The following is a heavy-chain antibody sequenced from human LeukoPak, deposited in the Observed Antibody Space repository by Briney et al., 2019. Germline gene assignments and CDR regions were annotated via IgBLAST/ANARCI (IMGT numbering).Heavy chain of an antibody. Sequence: PGGSLRLSCAASGFTFSSYAMSWVRQAPGKGLEWVSAISGSGGSTYYADSVKGRFTISRDNSKNTLYLQMNSLRAEDTAVYYCAKGYYYGSGSYSDFDYWGQGTLVTVSS. V-gene: IGHV3-23*01. CDR1: GFTFSSYA. CDR3: AKGYYYGSGSYSDFDY. CDR2: ISGSGGST. D-gene: IGHD3-10*01. J-gene: IGHJ4*02.